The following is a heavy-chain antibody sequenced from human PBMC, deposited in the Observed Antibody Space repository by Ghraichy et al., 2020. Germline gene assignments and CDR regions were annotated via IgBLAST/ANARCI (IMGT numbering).Heavy chain of an antibody. Sequence: SETLSLTCAVSGGSISSDFWSWIRQPPGKGLEWIGYIYYSGSTKYNPSLKSRVTISVDTSKNHFSLKLSSVTAADTAVYYCARVQITAAVNWFDPWGQGTLVTVSS. CDR3: ARVQITAAVNWFDP. CDR1: GGSISSDF. CDR2: IYYSGST. V-gene: IGHV4-59*01. J-gene: IGHJ5*02. D-gene: IGHD6-13*01.